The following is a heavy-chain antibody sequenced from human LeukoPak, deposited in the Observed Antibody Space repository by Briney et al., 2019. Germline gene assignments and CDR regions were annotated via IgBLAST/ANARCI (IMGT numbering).Heavy chain of an antibody. J-gene: IGHJ4*02. V-gene: IGHV4-59*01. CDR3: AREEWELLVFDY. CDR2: IYYSGST. CDR1: GGSISSYY. Sequence: PSETLSLTCTVSGGSISSYYWSWIRQPPGKGLEWIGYIYYSGSTNYNPSLKSRVTISVDTSKNQFSLKLSSVTAADTAVYYCAREEWELLVFDYWGQGTLVTVSS. D-gene: IGHD1-26*01.